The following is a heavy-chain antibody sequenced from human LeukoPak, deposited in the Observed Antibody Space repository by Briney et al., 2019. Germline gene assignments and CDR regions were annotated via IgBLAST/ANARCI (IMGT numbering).Heavy chain of an antibody. CDR1: GFTFSSYA. D-gene: IGHD2-2*01. Sequence: GGSLRLSCAASGFTFSSYAMHWVRQAPGKGLEWVAVISYDGSNKYYADSVKGPFTISRDNSKNTLYLQMNSLRAEDTAVYYCAREGIVVVPAAMFGYFDYWGQGTLVTVSS. CDR2: ISYDGSNK. V-gene: IGHV3-30*04. CDR3: AREGIVVVPAAMFGYFDY. J-gene: IGHJ4*02.